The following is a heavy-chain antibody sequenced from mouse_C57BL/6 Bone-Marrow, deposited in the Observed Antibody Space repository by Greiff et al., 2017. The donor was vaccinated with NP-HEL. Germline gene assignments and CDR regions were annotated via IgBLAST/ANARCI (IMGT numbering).Heavy chain of an antibody. J-gene: IGHJ2*01. Sequence: EVQLQQSGPELVKPGASVKISCKASGYTFTDYYMNWVKQSHGKSLEWIGDINPNNGGTSYNQKFKGKATLTVDKSSSTAYMELRSLTSEDSAVYYCARVTTVVAGGFDYWGQGTTLTVSS. V-gene: IGHV1-26*01. CDR3: ARVTTVVAGGFDY. CDR1: GYTFTDYY. CDR2: INPNNGGT. D-gene: IGHD1-1*01.